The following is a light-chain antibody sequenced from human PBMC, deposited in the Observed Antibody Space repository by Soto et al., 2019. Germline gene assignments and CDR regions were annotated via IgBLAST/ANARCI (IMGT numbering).Light chain of an antibody. CDR3: QQYNSYPIP. CDR1: QSISSW. J-gene: IGKJ3*01. Sequence: DLQMTQSPSNLSASVGDRFTITCRASQSISSWLAWYQQKPGKAPKLLIYDASSLESGVPSRFSGSGSGTEFTLTISSLQPDDFATYYCQQYNSYPIPFGPGTKVDIK. V-gene: IGKV1-5*01. CDR2: DAS.